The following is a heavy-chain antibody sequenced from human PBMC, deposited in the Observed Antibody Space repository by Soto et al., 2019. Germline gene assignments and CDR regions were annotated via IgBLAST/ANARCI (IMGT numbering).Heavy chain of an antibody. J-gene: IGHJ4*02. D-gene: IGHD3-22*01. CDR2: IDPSDSYT. V-gene: IGHV5-10-1*01. Sequence: GESLKISCKGSGYSFTSYWISWVRQMPGKGLEWMGRIDPSDSYTNYSPSFQGHVTISADKSISTAYLQWSSLKASDTAMYYCASAYYDSSGPKSDYWGQGALVTVSS. CDR1: GYSFTSYW. CDR3: ASAYYDSSGPKSDY.